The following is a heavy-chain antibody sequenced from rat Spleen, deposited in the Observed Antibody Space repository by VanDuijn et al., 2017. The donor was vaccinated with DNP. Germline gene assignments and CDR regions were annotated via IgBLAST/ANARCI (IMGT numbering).Heavy chain of an antibody. CDR2: MSSGGST. CDR1: GFSLTSYT. Sequence: QVQLKESGPGLVQPSQTLSLTCTVSGFSLTSYTVSWVRQPPGKGLEWLAAMSSGGSTYYNSALKSRLSLIRDTSKSQVFLKMNSLQTEDTAIYFCMNVAMDAWGQGTSVTVSS. CDR3: MNVAMDA. J-gene: IGHJ4*01. V-gene: IGHV2-6*01.